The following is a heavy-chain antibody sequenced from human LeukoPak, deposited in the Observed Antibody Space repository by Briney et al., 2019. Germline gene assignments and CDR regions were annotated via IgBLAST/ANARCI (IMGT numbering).Heavy chain of an antibody. CDR2: IKQDGSEK. V-gene: IGHV3-7*03. J-gene: IGHJ3*01. CDR3: AKDRWLLRPNDAFDV. D-gene: IGHD5-12*01. CDR1: GFTFSSYW. Sequence: PGGSLRLSCAASGFTFSSYWMSWVRQAPGKGLEWVANIKQDGSEKYYVDSVKGRFTISRDNAKNSLYLQMNSLRAEDTAVYYCAKDRWLLRPNDAFDVWGQGTMVTVSS.